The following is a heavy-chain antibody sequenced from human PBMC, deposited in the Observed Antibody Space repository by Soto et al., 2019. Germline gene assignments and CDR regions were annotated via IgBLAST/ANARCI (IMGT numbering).Heavy chain of an antibody. CDR2: IYPGDSDT. V-gene: IGHV5-51*01. CDR1: GYSFTSYW. J-gene: IGHJ6*02. Sequence: VESLKISCKGSGYSFTSYWIGWVRQMPGKGLEWMGIIYPGDSDTRYSPSFQGQVTISADKSISTAYLQWSTLKASDTATYYCARIGVEAVAGYYYYGMDVWGQGTTVTVSS. CDR3: ARIGVEAVAGYYYYGMDV. D-gene: IGHD6-19*01.